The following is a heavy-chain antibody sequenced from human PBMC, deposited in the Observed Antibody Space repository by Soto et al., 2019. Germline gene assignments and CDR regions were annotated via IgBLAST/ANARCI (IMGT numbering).Heavy chain of an antibody. J-gene: IGHJ6*02. CDR1: GYTFTGYY. Sequence: ASVKVSCKASGYTFTGYYMHWVRQAPGQGLEWMGWINPNSGGTNYAQKFQGRVTMTRDTSISTGYMELSRLRSDDTAVYYCARGERDGYGDYYYYGMDVWGQGTTVTVSS. V-gene: IGHV1-2*02. D-gene: IGHD5-12*01. CDR3: ARGERDGYGDYYYYGMDV. CDR2: INPNSGGT.